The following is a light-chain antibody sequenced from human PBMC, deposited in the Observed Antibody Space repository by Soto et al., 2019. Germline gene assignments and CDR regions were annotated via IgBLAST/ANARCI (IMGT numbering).Light chain of an antibody. CDR1: NY. CDR3: QQSYSTPRP. Sequence: NYLDWYLQKPGKAPKLLIYAACSFQSGVPSRFSGSGSGTDFTLTVSSLQPEDFASYFCQQSYSTPRPFGQGTKVDI. V-gene: IGKV1-39*01. CDR2: AAC. J-gene: IGKJ1*01.